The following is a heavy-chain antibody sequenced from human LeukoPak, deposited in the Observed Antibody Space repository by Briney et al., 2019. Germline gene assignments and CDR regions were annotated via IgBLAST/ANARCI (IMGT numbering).Heavy chain of an antibody. V-gene: IGHV5-51*01. Sequence: GESLKISCKGSGYSFTNYWIGWVRQMPGKGLEWMGIIYPTDSDTRYRPSFQGQVTMSVDRSTNTAYLQWSSLKASGTAMYYCARHDLTGSYFDFWGQGTLVTVSS. CDR3: ARHDLTGSYFDF. CDR1: GYSFTNYW. CDR2: IYPTDSDT. D-gene: IGHD7-27*01. J-gene: IGHJ4*02.